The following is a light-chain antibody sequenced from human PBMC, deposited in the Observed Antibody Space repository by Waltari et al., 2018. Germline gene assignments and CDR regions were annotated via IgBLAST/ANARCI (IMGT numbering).Light chain of an antibody. CDR3: QKYGTRPAT. CDR2: DAS. V-gene: IGKV3-20*01. Sequence: EIVLTQSPASLALSPGDRATLSCRASHSVGRTFAWYQQRPGQAPRLLIYDASSRATGIPDRCSGSACGKDFRLTISRLEPEDFAVYYCQKYGTRPATFGQGTKVEVK. J-gene: IGKJ1*01. CDR1: HSVGRTF.